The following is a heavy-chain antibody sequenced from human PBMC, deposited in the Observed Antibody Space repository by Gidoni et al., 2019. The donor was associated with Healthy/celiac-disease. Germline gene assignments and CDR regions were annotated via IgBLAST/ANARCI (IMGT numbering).Heavy chain of an antibody. CDR2: INHSGST. Sequence: QVPLQQWGAGLLKPSETLSLTCAVYGGSFSGYYWSWIRQTPGKGLEWIGEINHSGSTNYNPSLKSRVTISVDTSKNQFSLKLSSVTAADTAVYYCARDIVVVTATHGAFDIWGQGTMVPSLQ. J-gene: IGHJ3*02. CDR3: ARDIVVVTATHGAFDI. D-gene: IGHD2-21*02. V-gene: IGHV4-34*01. CDR1: GGSFSGYY.